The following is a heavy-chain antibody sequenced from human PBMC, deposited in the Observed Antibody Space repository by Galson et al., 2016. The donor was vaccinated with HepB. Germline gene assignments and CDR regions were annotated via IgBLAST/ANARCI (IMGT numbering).Heavy chain of an antibody. J-gene: IGHJ4*02. D-gene: IGHD3-10*01. Sequence: LRLSCAASGFTFSLFAIHWVRQAPGKGLEWVAMISYDGSNKYYADSVKGRFTISRDNPKNTLYLQMDSLRIEDTAIYSCARARDRYGSGGPLDYWGQGNLVTVSS. V-gene: IGHV3-30-3*01. CDR3: ARARDRYGSGGPLDY. CDR1: GFTFSLFA. CDR2: ISYDGSNK.